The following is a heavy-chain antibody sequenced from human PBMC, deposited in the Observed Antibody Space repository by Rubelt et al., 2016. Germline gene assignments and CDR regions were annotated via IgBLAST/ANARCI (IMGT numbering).Heavy chain of an antibody. D-gene: IGHD6-25*01. CDR1: GFTFSSYA. CDR2: ISGGGGRT. Sequence: EVQLVESGGGLVQPGGSLRLSCAASGFTFSSYAMSWVRQAPGKGLEWVSAISGGGGRTYYADSVKGRFTISRDNAKNTLYLQMNSLRAEDTAVYYCAKDVSGTYYYYGMDVWGQGTTVTVSS. V-gene: IGHV3-23*04. CDR3: AKDVSGTYYYYGMDV. J-gene: IGHJ6*02.